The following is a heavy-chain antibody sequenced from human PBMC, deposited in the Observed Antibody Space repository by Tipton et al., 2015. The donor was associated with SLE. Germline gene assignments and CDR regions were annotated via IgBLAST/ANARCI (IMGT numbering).Heavy chain of an antibody. V-gene: IGHV3-33*01. Sequence: RSLRLSCVASGFTFRSYGMHWVRQAPGKGLEWVAVIWYDGSQKYYAESVEGRFTISRDNSKNTVYLQMNSVRAEDTAVYYCTREARGFDYWGQGNLVTVSS. CDR3: TREARGFDY. CDR2: IWYDGSQK. CDR1: GFTFRSYG. J-gene: IGHJ4*02.